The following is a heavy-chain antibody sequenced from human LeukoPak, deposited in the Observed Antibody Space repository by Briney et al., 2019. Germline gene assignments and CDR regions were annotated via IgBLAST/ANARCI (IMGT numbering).Heavy chain of an antibody. D-gene: IGHD5-18*01. V-gene: IGHV4-59*01. CDR3: ARVRSLPGYSYGFSFDY. J-gene: IGHJ4*02. CDR2: IYYSGST. Sequence: SETLSLTCTVSGGSISSYYWSWIRQPPGKGLEWIGYIYYSGSTNYNPSLKSRVTISVDTSKNQFSLKLSSVTAADTAVYYCARVRSLPGYSYGFSFDYWGQGTLVTVSS. CDR1: GGSISSYY.